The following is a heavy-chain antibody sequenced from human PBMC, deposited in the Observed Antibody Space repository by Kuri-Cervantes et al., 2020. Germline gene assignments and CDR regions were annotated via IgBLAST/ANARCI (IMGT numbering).Heavy chain of an antibody. Sequence: SEPMLVKPAETLTMTCTVSGFLLSNARMGVSWIRQPPGKALEWLAHIFSNDEKSYSTSLKSRLTISKDTSKSQVVLTMTNMDPVDTATYYCARIIRSSGWYGGRYYFDYWGQGTLVTVSS. CDR3: ARIIRSSGWYGGRYYFDY. V-gene: IGHV2-26*01. CDR2: IFSNDEK. J-gene: IGHJ4*02. CDR1: GFLLSNARMG. D-gene: IGHD6-19*01.